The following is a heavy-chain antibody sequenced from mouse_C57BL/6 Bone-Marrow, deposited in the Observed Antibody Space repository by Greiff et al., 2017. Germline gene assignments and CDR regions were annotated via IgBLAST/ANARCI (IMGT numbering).Heavy chain of an antibody. CDR2: INPSSGYT. CDR1: GYTFTSYT. V-gene: IGHV1-4*01. D-gene: IGHD1-1*01. CDR3: GSPWYFDV. Sequence: QVQLQQSGAELARPGASVKMSCKASGYTFTSYTMHWVKQRPGQGLEWIGYINPSSGYTKYNQKFKDKATLTADKSSSTAYMQLSSLTSEDSAVYCCGSPWYFDVWGTGTTVTVSS. J-gene: IGHJ1*03.